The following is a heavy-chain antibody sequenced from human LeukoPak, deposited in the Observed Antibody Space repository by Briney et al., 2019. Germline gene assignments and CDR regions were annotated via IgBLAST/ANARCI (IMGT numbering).Heavy chain of an antibody. D-gene: IGHD6-6*01. CDR2: IKQDGSEK. Sequence: GGSLRLSCAASGFTFSSYWMSWVRQAPGKGLEWVANIKQDGSEKYYVDSVKGRFTISRDNAKNSLYLQMNSLRAEDTAVYYCARGYSSSSGGDWFDSWGQGTLVTVSS. J-gene: IGHJ5*01. CDR1: GFTFSSYW. V-gene: IGHV3-7*05. CDR3: ARGYSSSSGGDWFDS.